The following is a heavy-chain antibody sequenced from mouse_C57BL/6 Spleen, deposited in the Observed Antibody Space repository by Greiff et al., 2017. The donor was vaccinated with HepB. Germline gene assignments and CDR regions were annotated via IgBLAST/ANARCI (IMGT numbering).Heavy chain of an antibody. CDR1: GYTFTGYW. V-gene: IGHV1-50*01. D-gene: IGHD2-12*01. J-gene: IGHJ4*01. Sequence: QVQLQQSGAELMKPGASVKLSCKATGYTFTGYWIEWVKQRPGQGLEWIGEIDPSDSYTNYNPKFKGKATLTVDTSSSTAYMQLSSLTSEDSAVYYCARYDEGSYAMDYWGQGTSVTVSS. CDR2: IDPSDSYT. CDR3: ARYDEGSYAMDY.